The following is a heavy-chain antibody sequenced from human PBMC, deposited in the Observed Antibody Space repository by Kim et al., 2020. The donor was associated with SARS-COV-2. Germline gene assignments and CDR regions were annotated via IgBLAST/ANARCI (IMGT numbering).Heavy chain of an antibody. CDR1: GYSFTSYW. J-gene: IGHJ6*02. V-gene: IGHV5-51*01. Sequence: GESLKISCKGSGYSFTSYWIGWVRQMPGKGLEWMGIIYPGDSDTRYSPSFQGQVTISADKSISTAYLQWSSLKASDTAMYYCARTKSYGTKNYYYGMDVWGQGTTVTVSS. CDR2: IYPGDSDT. D-gene: IGHD1-1*01. CDR3: ARTKSYGTKNYYYGMDV.